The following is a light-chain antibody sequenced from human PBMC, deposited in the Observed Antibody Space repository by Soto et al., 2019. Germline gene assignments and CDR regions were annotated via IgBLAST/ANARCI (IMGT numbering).Light chain of an antibody. CDR3: TSFTTSYTYV. CDR2: DVS. J-gene: IGLJ1*01. V-gene: IGLV2-14*03. CDR1: SSDVGAYNY. Sequence: QSALTQPASVSGSPGQSITISCTGTSSDVGAYNYVSWYQQHPGKVPKRMIYDVSDRPSGVSNRFSGSKYGNTASLTISGLQAEDESDYYCTSFTTSYTYVFGTGTKLTVL.